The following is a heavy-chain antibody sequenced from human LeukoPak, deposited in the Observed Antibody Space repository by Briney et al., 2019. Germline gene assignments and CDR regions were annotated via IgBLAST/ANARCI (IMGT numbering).Heavy chain of an antibody. V-gene: IGHV1-8*01. Sequence: ASVKVSCKASGYTFTSYDINWVRQATGQGLEWMGWMNPNSGSTSYAQKFQGRVTMTRDTSTSTVYMELSSLRSEDTAVYYCARYSGSSAADDAFDIWGQGTMVTVSS. D-gene: IGHD1-26*01. J-gene: IGHJ3*02. CDR3: ARYSGSSAADDAFDI. CDR2: MNPNSGST. CDR1: GYTFTSYD.